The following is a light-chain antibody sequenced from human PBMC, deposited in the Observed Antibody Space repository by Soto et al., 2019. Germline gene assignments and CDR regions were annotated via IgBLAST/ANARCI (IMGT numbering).Light chain of an antibody. Sequence: QSALTQPASVSGSPGQSITISCIGTSSDVGGYNFVSWYQQHPGKAPKLMIYEVSNRPSGVSTRFSGSKSGNTASLTISGLQAEDEADYYCGTWDSSLSAWVFGGGTKVTVL. V-gene: IGLV2-14*01. J-gene: IGLJ3*02. CDR2: EVS. CDR1: SSDVGGYNF. CDR3: GTWDSSLSAWV.